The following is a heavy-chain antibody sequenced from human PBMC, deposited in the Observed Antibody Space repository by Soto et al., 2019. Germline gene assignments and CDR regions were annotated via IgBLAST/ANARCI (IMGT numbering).Heavy chain of an antibody. CDR2: IKAYSGST. CDR1: GYTFSTST. D-gene: IGHD4-17*01. Sequence: LVQSGAEAKKPGTSVKVSCKASGYTFSTSTISWVRQAPGQGLEWMGWIKAYSGSTNYAPKLQGRVTMTTDTSTSTAYLDLRSLTSDDTAMYYCAIADYGDDDYWGQGTLVTVSS. V-gene: IGHV1-18*04. J-gene: IGHJ4*02. CDR3: AIADYGDDDY.